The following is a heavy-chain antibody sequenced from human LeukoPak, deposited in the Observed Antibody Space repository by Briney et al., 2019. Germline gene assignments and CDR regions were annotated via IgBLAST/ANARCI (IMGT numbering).Heavy chain of an antibody. CDR1: GFSFSTQR. Sequence: PGGSLRLSCAASGFSFSTQRMHWVRQAPGKGLVWVSYINIDERITGYADSVKGRFTISRDNVKNSLYLQMNSLRAEDTAVYYCARDLIRTTPDYWGQGTLVTVSS. CDR2: INIDERIT. V-gene: IGHV3-74*01. D-gene: IGHD1-7*01. J-gene: IGHJ4*02. CDR3: ARDLIRTTPDY.